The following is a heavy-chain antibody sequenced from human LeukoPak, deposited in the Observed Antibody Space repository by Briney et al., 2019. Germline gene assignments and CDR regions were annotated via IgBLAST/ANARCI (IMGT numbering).Heavy chain of an antibody. CDR2: FDPEDGET. CDR3: AWGIAARMGYNWFDP. CDR1: GYTLTELS. V-gene: IGHV1-24*01. D-gene: IGHD6-6*01. J-gene: IGHJ5*02. Sequence: ASVKVSCKVSGYTLTELSMHWVRQAPGKGLEWMGGFDPEDGETIYAQKFQGRVTMTEDTSTDTAYMELSSLRSEDTAVYYCAWGIAARMGYNWFDPWGQGTLVTVSP.